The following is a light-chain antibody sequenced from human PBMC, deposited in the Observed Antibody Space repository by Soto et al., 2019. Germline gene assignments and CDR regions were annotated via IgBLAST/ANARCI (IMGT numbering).Light chain of an antibody. CDR2: GVS. CDR1: QIVYGRQ. CDR3: QVYGPSPPIT. Sequence: TQTPGTQALLPSQSDDLSCRRIQIVYGRQLAWYQHKPGQAPSLLMCGVSSRAAGIPDRFTGSGSGADFTRTISRLEPEDCAVYYCQVYGPSPPITFGQGTRLEIK. V-gene: IGKV3-20*01. J-gene: IGKJ5*01.